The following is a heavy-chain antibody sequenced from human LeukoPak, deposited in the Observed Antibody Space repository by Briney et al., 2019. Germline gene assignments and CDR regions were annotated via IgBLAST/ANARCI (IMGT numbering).Heavy chain of an antibody. CDR1: GGSISSSSYY. D-gene: IGHD6-13*01. CDR2: IYYSGST. V-gene: IGHV4-39*07. J-gene: IGHJ3*02. Sequence: SETLSLTCTVSGGSISSSSYYWGWIRQPPGKGLEWIGSIYYSGSTYYNPSLKSRVTISVDTSKNQFSLKLSSVTAADTAVYYCARRRQQLLARAFDIWGQGTMVTVSS. CDR3: ARRRQQLLARAFDI.